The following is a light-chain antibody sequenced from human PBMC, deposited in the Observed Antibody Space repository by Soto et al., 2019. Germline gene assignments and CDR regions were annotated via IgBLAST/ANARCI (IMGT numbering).Light chain of an antibody. CDR3: QQYHSYWT. Sequence: DIQMTQSPSTLSASVGDRVTITFRASQSVNRRLAWYQQKPGKAPNLLIYDASNLERGVPSRFSGSGSGTEFTLTINSLQPDDFAAYYCQQYHSYWTFGQGTNVDIK. V-gene: IGKV1-5*01. J-gene: IGKJ1*01. CDR2: DAS. CDR1: QSVNRR.